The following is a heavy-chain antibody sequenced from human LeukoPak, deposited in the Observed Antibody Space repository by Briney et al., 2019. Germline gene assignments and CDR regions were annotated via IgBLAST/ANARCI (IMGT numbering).Heavy chain of an antibody. V-gene: IGHV1-3*01. CDR3: ARGGYYGSGSYRPTGGTRYYGMDV. CDR2: INAGNGNT. CDR1: GYTFTSYA. Sequence: ASVKVSCKASGYTFTSYAMHWVRQAPGQRLEWMGWINAGNGNTKYSQKFHGRVTITRDTSASTAYMELSSLRSEDTAVYYCARGGYYGSGSYRPTGGTRYYGMDVWGKGTTVTVSS. J-gene: IGHJ6*04. D-gene: IGHD3-10*01.